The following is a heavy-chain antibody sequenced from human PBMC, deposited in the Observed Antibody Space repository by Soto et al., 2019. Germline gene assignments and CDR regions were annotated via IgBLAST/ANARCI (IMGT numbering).Heavy chain of an antibody. CDR1: GGSISSGDYY. CDR2: IYYSGST. J-gene: IGHJ4*02. V-gene: IGHV4-30-4*01. CDR3: ARWLGYGPHFDY. Sequence: QVQLQESGPGLVKPSQTLSLTCTVSGGSISSGDYYWSWIRQPPGKGLEWIGYIYYSGSTYYNPSLKSRMTISVDTSKNQFSLKLTSVTAADTAVYYCARWLGYGPHFDYWCQGTLVTVSS. D-gene: IGHD5-12*01.